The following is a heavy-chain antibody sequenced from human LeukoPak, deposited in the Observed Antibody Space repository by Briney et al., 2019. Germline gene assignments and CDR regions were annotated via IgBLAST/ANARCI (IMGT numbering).Heavy chain of an antibody. D-gene: IGHD3-10*01. V-gene: IGHV4-39*01. J-gene: IGHJ4*02. CDR3: ASDHYYGSGIFDY. CDR2: IYYSGRT. CDR1: GGSISSSSYY. Sequence: SETLSLTCTVSGGSISSSSYYWGWIRQPPGKGLEWIGSIYYSGRTYYNPSLKSRVTISVDTSKNRFSLKLSSVTAADTAVYYCASDHYYGSGIFDYWGQGTLVTVSS.